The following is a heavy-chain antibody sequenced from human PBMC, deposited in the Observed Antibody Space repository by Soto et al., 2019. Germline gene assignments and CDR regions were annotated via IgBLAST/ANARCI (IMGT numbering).Heavy chain of an antibody. J-gene: IGHJ3*01. D-gene: IGHD2-8*01. CDR1: GDSVSSGGYY. CDR2: IYDSETT. Sequence: QVQLQESGPGLVMPSQTLSLTCTVSGDSVSSGGYYWNWIRQHPGRGLEWLGYIYDSETTYYNPSLVSRFSISLDASKNQFSLKVTSVTPADTAVYYCARENFGVIIHDAFDLWGQGTMVTVSS. V-gene: IGHV4-31*03. CDR3: ARENFGVIIHDAFDL.